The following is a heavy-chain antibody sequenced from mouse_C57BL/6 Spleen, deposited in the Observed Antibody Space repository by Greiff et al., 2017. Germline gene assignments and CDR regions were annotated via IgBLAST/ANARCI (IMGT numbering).Heavy chain of an antibody. CDR3: ARALTAQANDY. J-gene: IGHJ2*01. CDR1: GYTFTSYW. Sequence: VQLQQPGAELVKPGASVKLSCKASGYTFTSYWMQWVKQRPGQGLEWIGEIDPSDSYTNYNQKFKGKATLTVDTSSSTAYMQLSSLTSEDSAVNYCARALTAQANDYWGQGTTLTVSS. V-gene: IGHV1-50*01. D-gene: IGHD3-2*02. CDR2: IDPSDSYT.